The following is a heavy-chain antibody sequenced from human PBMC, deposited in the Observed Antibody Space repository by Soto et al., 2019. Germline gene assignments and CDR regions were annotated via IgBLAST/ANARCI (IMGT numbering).Heavy chain of an antibody. Sequence: GGSLRLSCTASGFTFGDYAMSWVRQAPGKGLEWVGFIRSKAYGGTTEYAASVKGRFTISRDDSKSIAYLQMNSLKTEDTAVYYCTRGLVDLRYFDWLFLDYYYGMDVWGQGTTVTVSS. J-gene: IGHJ6*02. D-gene: IGHD3-9*01. CDR1: GFTFGDYA. V-gene: IGHV3-49*04. CDR3: TRGLVDLRYFDWLFLDYYYGMDV. CDR2: IRSKAYGGTT.